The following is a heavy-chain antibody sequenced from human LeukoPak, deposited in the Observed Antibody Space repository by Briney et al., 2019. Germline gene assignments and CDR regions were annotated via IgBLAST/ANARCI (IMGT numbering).Heavy chain of an antibody. V-gene: IGHV3-23*01. CDR1: GFTFSSYA. J-gene: IGHJ3*02. CDR2: ISGSGGST. D-gene: IGHD1/OR15-1a*01. Sequence: GGSLRLSCAASGFTFSSYAMSWVRQAPGKGLEWVSAISGSGGSTYYADSVKGRFTISRDNSKNTLYLQMNSLRAEDTAVYYCARDLTGTDAFDIWGQGTMVTVSS. CDR3: ARDLTGTDAFDI.